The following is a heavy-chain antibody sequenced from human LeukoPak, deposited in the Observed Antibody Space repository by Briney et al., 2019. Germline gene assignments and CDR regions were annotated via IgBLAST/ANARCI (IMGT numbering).Heavy chain of an antibody. CDR1: GFTFSSYV. CDR2: ISYDGTNK. D-gene: IGHD2-15*01. V-gene: IGHV3-30*18. J-gene: IGHJ4*02. Sequence: GGSLRLSCAASGFTFSSYVMHCVRQAPGKGLEWVAVISYDGTNKYYVDSVKGRFTISRDNSKNTLYLQMNSLRAEDTAVYYCAKEERDSLYYWGQGTLVTVSS. CDR3: AKEERDSLYY.